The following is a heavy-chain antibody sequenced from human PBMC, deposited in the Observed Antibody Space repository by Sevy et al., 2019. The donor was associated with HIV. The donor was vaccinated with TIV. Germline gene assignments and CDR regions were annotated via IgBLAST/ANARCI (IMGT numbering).Heavy chain of an antibody. CDR1: GGSISSYY. CDR3: ARHGLVYYYDSSGYFDY. D-gene: IGHD3-22*01. J-gene: IGHJ4*02. CDR2: IYYTGST. Sequence: SETLSLTCTVSGGSISSYYWSWIRQPPGKGLEWIGYIYYTGSTNYNPSLKSRVTISVDTSKNQFSLMLSSVTAADTAVYYCARHGLVYYYDSSGYFDYWGQGTLVTVSS. V-gene: IGHV4-59*08.